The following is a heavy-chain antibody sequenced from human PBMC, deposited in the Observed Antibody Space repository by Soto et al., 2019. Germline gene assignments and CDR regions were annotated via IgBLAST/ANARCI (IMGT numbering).Heavy chain of an antibody. CDR3: AREESDTFDY. Sequence: EVQLVESGGGLVKPGGSLRLSCAASGFNFSSYIMNWVRQAPGKGLEWVSSVSSGSGYISYADSVKGRFTVSRDNAKNSVYLQMNSLRVEDTAIYFCAREESDTFDYWGQGTLVSVSS. V-gene: IGHV3-21*01. J-gene: IGHJ4*02. CDR1: GFNFSSYI. CDR2: VSSGSGYI.